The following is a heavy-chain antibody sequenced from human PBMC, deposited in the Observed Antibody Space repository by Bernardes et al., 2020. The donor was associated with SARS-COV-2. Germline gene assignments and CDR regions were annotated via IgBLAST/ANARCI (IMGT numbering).Heavy chain of an antibody. V-gene: IGHV3-11*04. CDR2: ISSSGSLI. J-gene: IGHJ4*02. CDR3: ASQGGTYCTGGVCLNDY. Sequence: GGSLRLSCAASGFTFSNNWMSWIRQTPGKGLEWVSHISSSGSLIYYADSVRGRFTISRDNAKNSLYLQMNSLRDEDTAVYYCASQGGTYCTGGVCLNDYWGQGTLVTVSS. D-gene: IGHD2-8*02. CDR1: GFTFSNNW.